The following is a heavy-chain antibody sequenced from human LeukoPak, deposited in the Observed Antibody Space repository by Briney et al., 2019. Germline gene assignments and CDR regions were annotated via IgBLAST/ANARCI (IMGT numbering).Heavy chain of an antibody. Sequence: GSLRLSCAASGFTFSSCGMSWVRQAPGKGLEWVSAISGSGGSTYYADSVKGRFTISRDNSKNTLYLQMNSLRAEDTAVYYCAKLAIAAAVMDVWGKGTTVTISS. CDR1: GFTFSSCG. CDR3: AKLAIAAAVMDV. V-gene: IGHV3-23*01. CDR2: ISGSGGST. D-gene: IGHD6-13*01. J-gene: IGHJ6*03.